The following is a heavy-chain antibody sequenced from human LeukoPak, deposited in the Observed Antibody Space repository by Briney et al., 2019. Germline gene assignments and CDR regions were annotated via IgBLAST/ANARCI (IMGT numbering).Heavy chain of an antibody. V-gene: IGHV4-61*02. CDR3: ARFTNWKYYFDY. CDR1: GGSISSGSYY. Sequence: SETLSLTCTVSGGSISSGSYYWSWVRQPAGKGLEWIGRIYTSGSTNYNPSLKSRVTISVDTSKNQFSLKLSSVTAADTAVYYCARFTNWKYYFDYWGQGTLVTVSS. J-gene: IGHJ4*02. D-gene: IGHD1-20*01. CDR2: IYTSGST.